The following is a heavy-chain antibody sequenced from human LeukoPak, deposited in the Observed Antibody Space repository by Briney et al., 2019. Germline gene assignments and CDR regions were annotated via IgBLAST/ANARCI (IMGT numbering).Heavy chain of an antibody. J-gene: IGHJ4*02. D-gene: IGHD5-12*01. Sequence: PGGSLSLSCAASGFTFSSYWMHWVRQAPGKGLVCVSRINSDGSSITYADSVKGRFTISRDNAKNTLYLQMNSLRVEDTAVYYCAREGRVSGYDFDCWGQGTLVTVSS. CDR2: INSDGSSI. V-gene: IGHV3-74*03. CDR3: AREGRVSGYDFDC. CDR1: GFTFSSYW.